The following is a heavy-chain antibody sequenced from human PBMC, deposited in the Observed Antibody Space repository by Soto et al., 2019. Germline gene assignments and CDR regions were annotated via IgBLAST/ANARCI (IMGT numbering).Heavy chain of an antibody. Sequence: GGSLRLSCAASGFTFDDYGMSWVRQAPGKGLEWVSGINWNGGSTGYADSVKGRFTISRDNAKNSLYLQMNSLRAEDTALYYCARDPPYYYGSGSYWFDPWGQGTLVTVSS. CDR3: ARDPPYYYGSGSYWFDP. D-gene: IGHD3-10*01. V-gene: IGHV3-20*04. CDR2: INWNGGST. CDR1: GFTFDDYG. J-gene: IGHJ5*02.